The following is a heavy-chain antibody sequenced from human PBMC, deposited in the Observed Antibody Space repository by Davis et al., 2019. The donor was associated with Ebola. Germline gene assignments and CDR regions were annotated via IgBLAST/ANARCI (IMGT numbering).Heavy chain of an antibody. D-gene: IGHD2-21*01. J-gene: IGHJ4*02. CDR2: ISGSADAT. CDR3: AKSDCGGIGCKLINF. V-gene: IGHV3-23*01. CDR1: GFAFSSYT. Sequence: GESLKISCAASGFAFSSYTMHWVRQAPGKGLEWVSRISGSADATNSADSVQGRFTVSRDNSKNTLYLQMNSLRVEDTAIYYCAKSDCGGIGCKLINFWGQGTLVTVSS.